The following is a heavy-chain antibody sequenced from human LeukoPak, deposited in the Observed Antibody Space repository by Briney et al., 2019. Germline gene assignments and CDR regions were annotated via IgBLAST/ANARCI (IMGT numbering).Heavy chain of an antibody. Sequence: GRSLRLSCAASGFTFSSYGMSWVRQAPGKGLEWVSAISGSGGSTYYADSVKGRFTISRDNSKNTLYLQMNSLRAEDTAVYYCAKALKTRGVNEYYFDYWGQGTLVTVSS. CDR2: ISGSGGST. V-gene: IGHV3-23*01. CDR1: GFTFSSYG. CDR3: AKALKTRGVNEYYFDY. D-gene: IGHD3-10*01. J-gene: IGHJ4*02.